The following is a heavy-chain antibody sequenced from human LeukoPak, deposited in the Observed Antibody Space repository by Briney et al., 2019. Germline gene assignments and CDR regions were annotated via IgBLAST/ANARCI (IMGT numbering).Heavy chain of an antibody. Sequence: GGSLRLSCAASGFTFSSYEMNWVRQAPGKGLEWVSYISSSGSTIYYADSVKGRFTISRDNAKNSLYLQMNSLRAEDTAVYYCARSSLPKLLWFGERGKNFDYWGQGTLVTVSS. CDR1: GFTFSSYE. D-gene: IGHD3-10*01. CDR2: ISSSGSTI. V-gene: IGHV3-48*03. CDR3: ARSSLPKLLWFGERGKNFDY. J-gene: IGHJ4*02.